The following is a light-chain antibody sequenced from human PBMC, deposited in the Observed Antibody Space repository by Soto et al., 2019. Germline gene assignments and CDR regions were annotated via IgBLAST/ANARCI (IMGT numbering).Light chain of an antibody. CDR1: QSISSW. CDR2: KAS. V-gene: IGKV1-5*03. CDR3: QPYNSYPYT. Sequence: DIQMTQSPSTLSASVGDRVTITCRASQSISSWLAWYQQKPGKAPKLLIYKASNLKSGVPSRFSGSGSGTEFTLTISSLQPDDFATYYCQPYNSYPYTFGQGTRLEIK. J-gene: IGKJ5*01.